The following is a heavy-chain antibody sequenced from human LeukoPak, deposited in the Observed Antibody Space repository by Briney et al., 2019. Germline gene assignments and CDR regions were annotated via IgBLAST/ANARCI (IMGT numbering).Heavy chain of an antibody. CDR1: GGSFSGYY. Sequence: KPSETLSLTCAVYGGSFSGYYWSWIRQPPGKGLEWIGEINHSGSTNYNPFLKSRVTISVDTSKNQFSLKLSSVTAADTAVYYCARAYYDFWSGYYTGFDYWGQGTLVTVSS. CDR3: ARAYYDFWSGYYTGFDY. D-gene: IGHD3-3*01. J-gene: IGHJ4*02. V-gene: IGHV4-34*01. CDR2: INHSGST.